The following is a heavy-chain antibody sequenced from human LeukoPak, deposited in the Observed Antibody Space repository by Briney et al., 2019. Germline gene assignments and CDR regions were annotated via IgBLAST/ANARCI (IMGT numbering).Heavy chain of an antibody. V-gene: IGHV3-11*04. Sequence: GGSLRLSCTASRITFSEYYMAWIRQAPGKGPQCLSYISGGGETIYYADSVKGRFTISRGSAKKSLFLQMDSLRADDTALYYCAIYRSGRKYLDSWGQGTLVTVSS. CDR3: AIYRSGRKYLDS. J-gene: IGHJ4*02. D-gene: IGHD3-16*02. CDR1: RITFSEYY. CDR2: ISGGGETI.